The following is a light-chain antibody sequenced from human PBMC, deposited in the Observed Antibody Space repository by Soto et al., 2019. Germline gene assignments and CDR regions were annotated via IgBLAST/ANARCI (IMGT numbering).Light chain of an antibody. CDR1: RDISVY. V-gene: IGKV1-33*01. CDR2: DAS. Sequence: DIQMTQSPSSLSASVGDRVTITCQASRDISVYLNWYQQKPGRPPKLLVYDASNLQTGVPSRFSGSGSGTHFTFTISSLQPEDIATYYCQLYDNLPPYTFGQGTKLEIK. J-gene: IGKJ2*01. CDR3: QLYDNLPPYT.